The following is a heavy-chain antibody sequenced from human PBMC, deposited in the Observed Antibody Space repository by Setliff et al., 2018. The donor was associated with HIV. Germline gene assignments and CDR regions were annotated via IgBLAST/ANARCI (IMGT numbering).Heavy chain of an antibody. CDR3: ARDFCGSSCSSGYGYFDH. CDR1: GFTFSSYS. J-gene: IGHJ4*02. CDR2: ISSSSSTI. Sequence: GGSLRLSCAASGFTFSSYSMNWVRQAPGKGLEWVSYISSSSSTIYYADSVKGRFTISRDNAKNSLYLEMNSLRADDTAVHYCARDFCGSSCSSGYGYFDHWGQGTLVTVSS. V-gene: IGHV3-48*01. D-gene: IGHD2-15*01.